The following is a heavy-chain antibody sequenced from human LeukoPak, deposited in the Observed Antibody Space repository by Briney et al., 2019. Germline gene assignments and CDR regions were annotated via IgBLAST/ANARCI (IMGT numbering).Heavy chain of an antibody. D-gene: IGHD3-3*01. CDR1: GFTFDDYG. CDR2: INWNGGST. J-gene: IGHJ6*03. V-gene: IGHV3-20*04. CDR3: AREKEWDYYYYYMDV. Sequence: GGSLRLSCAASGFTFDDYGMSWVRQAPGKGLEWVSGINWNGGSTGYADSVKGRFTISRDNAKTSLYLQMNSLRAEDTALYYCAREKEWDYYYYYMDVWGKGTTVTVSS.